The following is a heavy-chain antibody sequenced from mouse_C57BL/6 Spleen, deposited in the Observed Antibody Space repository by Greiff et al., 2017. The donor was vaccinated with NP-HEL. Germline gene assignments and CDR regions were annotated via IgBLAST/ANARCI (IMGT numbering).Heavy chain of an antibody. CDR3: ARSSDQEYGMDY. Sequence: VQLQQSGAELVRPGTSVKMSCKASGYTFTNYWIGWAKQRPGHGLEWIGDIYPGGGYTNYNEKFKGKATLTADKSSSTAYMQFSSLTSEDSAIYYCARSSDQEYGMDYWGQGTSVTVSS. V-gene: IGHV1-63*01. D-gene: IGHD1-1*02. J-gene: IGHJ4*01. CDR1: GYTFTNYW. CDR2: IYPGGGYT.